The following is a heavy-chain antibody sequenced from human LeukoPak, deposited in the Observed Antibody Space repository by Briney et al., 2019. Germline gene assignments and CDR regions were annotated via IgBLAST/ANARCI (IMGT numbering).Heavy chain of an antibody. Sequence: GGSLRLSCAASGFTFSNYAMNWVRQAPGKGLEWVSSISGSGDSTYYADSVKGRFTISSDNSKNTLSLQMNSLRAEDTAVYYCAKDLITIISPVDYWGQGTLVTVSS. CDR2: ISGSGDST. CDR1: GFTFSNYA. J-gene: IGHJ4*02. D-gene: IGHD3-9*01. CDR3: AKDLITIISPVDY. V-gene: IGHV3-23*01.